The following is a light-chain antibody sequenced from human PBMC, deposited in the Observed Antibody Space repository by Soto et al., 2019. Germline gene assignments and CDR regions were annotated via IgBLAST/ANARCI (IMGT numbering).Light chain of an antibody. CDR1: QGISNY. CDR3: QQSYKMPS. Sequence: IQMTQSPSSLSASVGDRVTITCRGSQGISNYLAWYQHKPGKGPTLLIHATSNLQIGVPSRFSGSGSGTEFTLTISSLEPEDFGTYYCQQSYKMPSFGQGTRLEIK. V-gene: IGKV1-39*01. J-gene: IGKJ5*01. CDR2: ATS.